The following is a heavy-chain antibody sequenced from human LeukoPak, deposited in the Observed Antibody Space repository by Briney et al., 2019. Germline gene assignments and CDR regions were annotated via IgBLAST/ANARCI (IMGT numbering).Heavy chain of an antibody. V-gene: IGHV3-23*01. Sequence: GGSLRLSCAASGFTFSSYAMSWVRQAPGKGLEWVSAISGSGGSTYYVDSAKGRFTISRDNSKNTLYLQMNSLRAEDTAVYYCAKASDYYGSGSYWDYWGQGTLVTVSS. CDR2: ISGSGGST. D-gene: IGHD3-10*01. CDR1: GFTFSSYA. CDR3: AKASDYYGSGSYWDY. J-gene: IGHJ4*02.